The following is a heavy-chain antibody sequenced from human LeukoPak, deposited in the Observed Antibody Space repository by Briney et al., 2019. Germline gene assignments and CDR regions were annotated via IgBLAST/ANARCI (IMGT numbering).Heavy chain of an antibody. V-gene: IGHV1-18*01. Sequence: ASVKVSCKASGYTFISYGISWVRQAPGQGREWMGWISAYNGNTNYTQKLQGRVTMTTDTSTSTAYMELRSLRSDDTAVYYCARDHCGGDCSIFLFDPGGQGTLVTVSS. CDR1: GYTFISYG. J-gene: IGHJ5*02. CDR3: ARDHCGGDCSIFLFDP. D-gene: IGHD2-21*02. CDR2: ISAYNGNT.